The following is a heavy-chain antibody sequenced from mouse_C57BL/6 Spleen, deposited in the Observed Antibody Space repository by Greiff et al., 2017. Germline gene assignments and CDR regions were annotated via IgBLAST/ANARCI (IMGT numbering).Heavy chain of an antibody. J-gene: IGHJ2*01. CDR1: GFTFTDYY. D-gene: IGHD1-1*01. CDR3: ARYRYYGSRGFDY. CDR2: IRNKANGYTT. V-gene: IGHV7-3*01. Sequence: EVKLMESGGGLVQPGGSLSLSCAASGFTFTDYYMSWFRQPPGKALEWLGFIRNKANGYTTEYSASVKGRFTISRDNSQSILYLQMNALRAEDSAAYYCARYRYYGSRGFDYWGQGTTLTVSS.